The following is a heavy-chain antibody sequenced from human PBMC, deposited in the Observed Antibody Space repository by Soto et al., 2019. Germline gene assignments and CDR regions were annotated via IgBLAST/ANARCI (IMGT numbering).Heavy chain of an antibody. CDR1: GGSISSGGYY. V-gene: IGHV4-31*03. Sequence: PSETLSLTCTVSGGSISSGGYYWSWIRQHPGKGLEWIGYIYYSGSTYYNPSLKSRVTISVDTSKNQFSLKLSSVTAADTAVYYCARRSGYSSSWSNWFDPWGQGTLVTVSS. D-gene: IGHD6-13*01. CDR3: ARRSGYSSSWSNWFDP. CDR2: IYYSGST. J-gene: IGHJ5*02.